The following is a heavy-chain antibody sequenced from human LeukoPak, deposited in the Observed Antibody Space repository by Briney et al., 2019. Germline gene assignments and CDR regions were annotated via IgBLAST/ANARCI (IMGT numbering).Heavy chain of an antibody. J-gene: IGHJ6*03. V-gene: IGHV3-53*01. CDR1: GFTVRTNY. Sequence: GGSLRLSCAASGFTVRTNYMSWVRQAPGKGLEWVSVIYVNGNTHYADSVKGRFTISRDNSKNTLNLQMNSLRAEDTAVYYCATHTNGDIYYYYMDVWGKGTMVTVSS. CDR3: ATHTNGDIYYYYMDV. CDR2: IYVNGNT. D-gene: IGHD2-8*01.